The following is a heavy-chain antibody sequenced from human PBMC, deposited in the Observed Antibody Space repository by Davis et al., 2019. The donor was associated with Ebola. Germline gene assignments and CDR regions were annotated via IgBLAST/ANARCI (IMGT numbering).Heavy chain of an antibody. CDR3: ARSYDSSGNNWFDP. CDR1: GGSMTSGGNY. CDR2: IYYSGTT. J-gene: IGHJ5*02. Sequence: MPSETLSLTCTVSGGSMTSGGNYWTWVRQFPGKGLEWIGNIYYSGTTYPNPSLKSRLRMSVDTYKNQFSLNLSSVTAADTAVYYCARSYDSSGNNWFDPWGQGTLVTVSS. D-gene: IGHD3-22*01. V-gene: IGHV4-31*03.